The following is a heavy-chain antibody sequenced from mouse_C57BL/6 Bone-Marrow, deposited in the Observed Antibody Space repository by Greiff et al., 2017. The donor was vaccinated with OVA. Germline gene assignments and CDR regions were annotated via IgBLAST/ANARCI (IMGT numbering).Heavy chain of an antibody. CDR3: ARRVWEVRGGAMDY. CDR2: ILPGSGST. J-gene: IGHJ4*01. CDR1: GYTFTGYW. D-gene: IGHD2-10*02. Sequence: QVQLQQSGAELMKPGASVQLSCKATGYTFTGYWIEWVKQRPGHGLEWIGEILPGSGSTNYNEKFKGKATFTADTSSNTAYMQLSSLRTEDSAVYYGARRVWEVRGGAMDYWGQGTAVTASS. V-gene: IGHV1-9*01.